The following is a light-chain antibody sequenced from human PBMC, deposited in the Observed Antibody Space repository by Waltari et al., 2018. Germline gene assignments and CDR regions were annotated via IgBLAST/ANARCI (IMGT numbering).Light chain of an antibody. V-gene: IGLV3-25*03. CDR2: KDS. J-gene: IGLJ2*01. CDR1: VLSRKH. CDR3: QSVDSSDTLI. Sequence: SDVLTQPPSVSVSPGQTARSTCPGAVLSRKHAYWYQQKPGQAPLLLIYKDSVSPSGIPEQFSGTSSGTEVTLTISGVRAEDEADYYCQSVDSSDTLIFGGGTKLTVL.